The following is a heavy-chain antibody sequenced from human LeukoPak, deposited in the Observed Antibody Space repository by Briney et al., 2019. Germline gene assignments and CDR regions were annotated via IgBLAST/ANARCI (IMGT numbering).Heavy chain of an antibody. D-gene: IGHD5-24*01. J-gene: IGHJ5*02. CDR2: IYPGDSDT. V-gene: IGHV5-51*01. Sequence: GESLKISCKASGYIFSNCWIGWVRQMPGKGLEWMGIIYPGDSDTRYSPSFQGQVTISADKSINTAYLQWSSLKASDTAIYYCVRLLHATSWFDPWGQEPWSPSPQ. CDR3: VRLLHATSWFDP. CDR1: GYIFSNCW.